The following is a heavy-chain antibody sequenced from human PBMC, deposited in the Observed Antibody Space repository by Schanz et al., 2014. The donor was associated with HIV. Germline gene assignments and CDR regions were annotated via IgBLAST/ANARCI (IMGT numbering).Heavy chain of an antibody. CDR3: AKVVRFAMVTAPYYFDS. V-gene: IGHV3-23*04. CDR1: GFAFSNYA. Sequence: VQLVESGGGLVQPGGSLRLSCAASGFAFSNYAMSWVRQAPGKGLEWVSSITESGGRTYYADSVKGRFTISRDNSKNTLYLQMNSLRAEDTAVYYCAKVVRFAMVTAPYYFDSWGQGTLVTVSS. CDR2: ITESGGRT. D-gene: IGHD2-15*01. J-gene: IGHJ4*02.